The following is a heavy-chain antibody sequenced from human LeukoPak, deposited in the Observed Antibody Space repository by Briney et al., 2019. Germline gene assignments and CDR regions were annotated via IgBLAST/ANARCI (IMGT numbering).Heavy chain of an antibody. V-gene: IGHV3-23*01. D-gene: IGHD6-13*01. J-gene: IGHJ4*02. CDR3: AKDRTKYSSSWYFDY. CDR2: ISGSGGST. Sequence: GGSLRLSCAASGFTFSSYAMSWVRQAPGKGLEWVSAISGSGGSTYYADSVKGRFTISRDNSKNTLYLQMNSLRAEDTAVYYCAKDRTKYSSSWYFDYWGQGTLVTVSS. CDR1: GFTFSSYA.